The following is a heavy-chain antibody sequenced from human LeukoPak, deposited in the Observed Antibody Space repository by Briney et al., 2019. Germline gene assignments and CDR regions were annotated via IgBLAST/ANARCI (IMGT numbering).Heavy chain of an antibody. CDR3: AREGVVPAARYYYGMDV. D-gene: IGHD2-2*01. Sequence: ASVKVSCKASGYTFTSYGISWVRQAPGQGLEWMGWINPNSGGTNYAQKFQGRVTMTRDTSISTAYMELSRLRSDDTAVYYCAREGVVPAARYYYGMDVWGQGTTVTVSS. CDR1: GYTFTSYG. CDR2: INPNSGGT. V-gene: IGHV1-2*02. J-gene: IGHJ6*02.